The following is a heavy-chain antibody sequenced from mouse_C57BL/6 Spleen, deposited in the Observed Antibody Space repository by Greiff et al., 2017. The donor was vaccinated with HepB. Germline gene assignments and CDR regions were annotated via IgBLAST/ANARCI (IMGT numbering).Heavy chain of an antibody. J-gene: IGHJ4*01. CDR1: GYAFSSAW. Sequence: QVHVKQSGPELVKPGASVKISCKASGYAFSSAWMNWVKQRPGKGLEWIGRIYPGDGDTNYNGKFKGKATLTPDKSSSTAYMQLSSLTSEDSAVYFCASHITTVDAMDYWGQGTSVTVSS. D-gene: IGHD1-1*01. CDR3: ASHITTVDAMDY. V-gene: IGHV1-82*01. CDR2: IYPGDGDT.